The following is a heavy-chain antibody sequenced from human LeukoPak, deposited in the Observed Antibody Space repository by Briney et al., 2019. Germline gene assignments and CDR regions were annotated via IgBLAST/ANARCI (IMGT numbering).Heavy chain of an antibody. Sequence: GGSLRLPCSASGFTFSRYAMHWVRQAPGKGLEYVSGINDNGGRTHYGDSVKGRFSISRDNSKNTLHLQMSTLRAEDTALYYCVKDVGGSYAFDYWGQGILVTVAS. J-gene: IGHJ4*02. CDR3: VKDVGGSYAFDY. D-gene: IGHD1-26*01. CDR1: GFTFSRYA. CDR2: INDNGGRT. V-gene: IGHV3-64D*09.